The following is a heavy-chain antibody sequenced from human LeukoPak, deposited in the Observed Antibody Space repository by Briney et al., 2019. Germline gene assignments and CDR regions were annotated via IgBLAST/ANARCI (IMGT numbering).Heavy chain of an antibody. D-gene: IGHD2-2*01. CDR2: IYYTGST. J-gene: IGHJ4*02. CDR3: ARHKTLLYCSSTSCSFDY. CDR1: GDSITYYY. V-gene: IGHV4-59*08. Sequence: SETLSLTCTVSGDSITYYYWSWIRQPPEKELEYIGYIYYTGSTDYNPSLKSRVTISVDTSKNQFSLRLSSVTAADTAVYYCARHKTLLYCSSTSCSFDYWGQGTLVTVSS.